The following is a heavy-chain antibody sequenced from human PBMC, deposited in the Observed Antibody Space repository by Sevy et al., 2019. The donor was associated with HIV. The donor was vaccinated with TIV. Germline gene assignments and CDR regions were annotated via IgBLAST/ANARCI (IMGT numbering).Heavy chain of an antibody. CDR1: GYTLSESS. CDR2: FDPEDGET. CDR3: AITKDYYDNSGYPFDY. D-gene: IGHD3-22*01. J-gene: IGHJ4*02. Sequence: ASVKVSCKVFGYTLSESSMHWVRQTPGKGLEWMGSFDPEDGETIYAQKFQGRVAMTEDTSTDTAYMELRSLRSEDTAVFYCAITKDYYDNSGYPFDYWGQGTLVTVSS. V-gene: IGHV1-24*01.